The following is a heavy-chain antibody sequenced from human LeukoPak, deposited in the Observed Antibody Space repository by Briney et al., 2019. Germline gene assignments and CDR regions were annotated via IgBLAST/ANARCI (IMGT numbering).Heavy chain of an antibody. Sequence: PGGSLRLSCAASGFTVSSNYMSWVRQAPGKGLEWVSVIYSGGSTYYADSVKGRFTISIDNSKNTLYLQMNSLRVEDTAVYYCARRAGAYSHPYDYWGQGTLVTVSS. CDR3: ARRAGAYSHPYDY. D-gene: IGHD4/OR15-4a*01. V-gene: IGHV3-53*01. CDR1: GFTVSSNY. CDR2: IYSGGST. J-gene: IGHJ4*02.